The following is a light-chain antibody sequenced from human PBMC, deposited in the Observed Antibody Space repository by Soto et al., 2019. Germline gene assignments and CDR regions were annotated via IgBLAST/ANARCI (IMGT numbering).Light chain of an antibody. J-gene: IGKJ1*01. CDR2: AAS. V-gene: IGKV3-20*01. CDR1: HSVTSTY. Sequence: EIVLTQSPGTLSLSPGERATLSCRASHSVTSTYLAWYQQKPGQAPRLLIYAASGRDSGIPDRFSGSGSGTDFILTIIRLEPEDFAVYYCQQYGSSPQTFGQGTRVDIK. CDR3: QQYGSSPQT.